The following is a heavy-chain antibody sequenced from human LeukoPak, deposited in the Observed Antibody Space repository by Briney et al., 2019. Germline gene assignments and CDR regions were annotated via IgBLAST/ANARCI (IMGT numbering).Heavy chain of an antibody. J-gene: IGHJ3*02. V-gene: IGHV3-7*01. D-gene: IGHD6-13*01. CDR3: AKDLQQQLVRDDAFDI. CDR1: RFTFGIYW. Sequence: GGSLRLSCAASRFTFGIYWMSWVRQAPGKALEWVANINQDGSETYYVGSVEGRFTISRDNTKNSLYLQMNSLRAEDTAVYYCAKDLQQQLVRDDAFDIWGQGTMVTVSS. CDR2: INQDGSET.